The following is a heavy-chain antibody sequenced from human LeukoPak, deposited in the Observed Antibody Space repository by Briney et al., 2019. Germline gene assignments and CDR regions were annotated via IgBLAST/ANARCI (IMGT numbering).Heavy chain of an antibody. CDR1: GGSFSGYY. CDR2: INHSGST. J-gene: IGHJ4*02. CDR3: ARAQQQLVFDY. V-gene: IGHV4-34*01. Sequence: SETLSLTCAVYGGSFSGYYWSWIRQPPGKGLEWIGEINHSGSTNYNPSLKSRVTISVDTSKNQFSLKLSSVTAADTAVYYCARAQQQLVFDYWGQGTLVTVSS. D-gene: IGHD6-13*01.